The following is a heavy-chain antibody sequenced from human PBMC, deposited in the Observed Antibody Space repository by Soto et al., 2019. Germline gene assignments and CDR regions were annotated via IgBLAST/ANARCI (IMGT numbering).Heavy chain of an antibody. CDR3: ASRRPTMFDS. D-gene: IGHD5-12*01. CDR2: IAYDGSNK. CDR1: GFTVSSYG. Sequence: PGGSLRLFCSVPGFTVSSYGMHSVRQAPGKGLEWVAVIAYDGSNKYYADSVKGRFTISRDNSKNTLYLQINSLRAEETAVYYCASRRPTMFDSWGQGTLVTVSS. V-gene: IGHV3-30*03. J-gene: IGHJ4*02.